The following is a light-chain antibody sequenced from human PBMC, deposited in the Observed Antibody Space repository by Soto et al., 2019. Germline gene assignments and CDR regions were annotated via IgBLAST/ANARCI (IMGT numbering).Light chain of an antibody. Sequence: VLTQSPATLSLSPGERATLSCRASQSVSSYLAWYQQKPGQAPRLLIYDASNRATGIPARFSGSGSGTDFTLTISSLEPEDFAVYYCQQRSNWITFGQGTRLE. J-gene: IGKJ5*01. V-gene: IGKV3-11*01. CDR1: QSVSSY. CDR2: DAS. CDR3: QQRSNWIT.